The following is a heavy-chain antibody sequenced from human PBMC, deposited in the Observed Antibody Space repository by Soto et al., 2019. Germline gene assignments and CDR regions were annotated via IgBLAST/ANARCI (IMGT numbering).Heavy chain of an antibody. CDR3: AREGRTEYSTSDWFDP. D-gene: IGHD6-6*01. CDR1: GYTFTGYY. Sequence: ASGKVSCKASGYTFTGYYMHWVRQAPGQGLEWMGWINPNTGGTNYAQQFQGRVTMTRDTSFSTAYMELSRLRSDDTAFYYCAREGRTEYSTSDWFDPWGQGTLVTVSS. J-gene: IGHJ5*02. V-gene: IGHV1-2*02. CDR2: INPNTGGT.